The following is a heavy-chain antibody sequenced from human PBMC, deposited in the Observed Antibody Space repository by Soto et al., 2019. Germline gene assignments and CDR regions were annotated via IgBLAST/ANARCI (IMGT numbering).Heavy chain of an antibody. Sequence: PSDTLSLTGFVDSSSVSGYYWSWISKPPGKGLEWIGEINHSGSTNYNPSLKSRVTISVDTSKNQFSLKLSSVTAADTAVYYCARASTSRYTWNYGGYWGQGTLVTVSS. D-gene: IGHD1-7*01. CDR3: ARASTSRYTWNYGGY. CDR2: INHSGST. J-gene: IGHJ4*02. V-gene: IGHV4-34*01. CDR1: SSSVSGYY.